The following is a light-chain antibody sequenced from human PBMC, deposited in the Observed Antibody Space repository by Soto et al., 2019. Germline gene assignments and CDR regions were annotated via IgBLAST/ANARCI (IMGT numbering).Light chain of an antibody. CDR3: LQYSGPPYT. V-gene: IGKV3-20*01. J-gene: IGKJ2*01. Sequence: EIVLTQSPGTLSLSPGERATLSCRASQSVSSSYLGWFQQRPGQAPRLLIYDTSNRATGIPDRFSGSGSGSDFAITITRLTPEEFAVYYCLQYSGPPYTLGHGTKVE. CDR2: DTS. CDR1: QSVSSSY.